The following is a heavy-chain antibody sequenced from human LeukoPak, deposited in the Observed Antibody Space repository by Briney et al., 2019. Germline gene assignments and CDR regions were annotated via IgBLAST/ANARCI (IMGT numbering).Heavy chain of an antibody. CDR3: ARSRWELDADY. CDR1: GYTFTGYY. J-gene: IGHJ4*02. Sequence: ASVKVSCKASGYTFTGYYMHRVRQAHGQGLEWMGWINPASGVTNYAQKFQGRVTMSRDTSITTVYMELTGLISDDTAMYYCARSRWELDADYWGQGTLVTVSS. D-gene: IGHD1-26*01. V-gene: IGHV1-2*02. CDR2: INPASGVT.